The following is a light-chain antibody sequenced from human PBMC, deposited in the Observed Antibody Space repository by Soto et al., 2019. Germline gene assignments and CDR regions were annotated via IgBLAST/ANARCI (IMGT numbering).Light chain of an antibody. V-gene: IGLV1-44*01. CDR2: SNN. Sequence: QSSLTQPPSASGTPRQRVTISFSGSSSKNGSNTVKWYQQLPGTAPKLLIYSNNQRPSGVPDRFSGSKSGTSASLAISGLQSEDEADYYCAAWDDSLNGYVFGTGTKVTVL. CDR1: SSKNGSNT. CDR3: AAWDDSLNGYV. J-gene: IGLJ1*01.